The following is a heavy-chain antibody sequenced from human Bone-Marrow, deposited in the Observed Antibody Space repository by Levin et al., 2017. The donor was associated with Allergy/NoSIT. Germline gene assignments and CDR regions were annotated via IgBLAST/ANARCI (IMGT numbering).Heavy chain of an antibody. V-gene: IGHV3-21*06. D-gene: IGHD1-26*01. CDR2: ISSESDYR. CDR1: GFNFINYR. CDR3: ARAVHPGAVTYGFDY. J-gene: IGHJ4*02. Sequence: KSGGSLRLSCISSGFNFINYRMNWVRQAPGKGLEWVASISSESDYRYYGDSVKDRFTISRDNAKNSLYLQMNSLRVDDTAIYYCARAVHPGAVTYGFDYWGQGILVTVSS.